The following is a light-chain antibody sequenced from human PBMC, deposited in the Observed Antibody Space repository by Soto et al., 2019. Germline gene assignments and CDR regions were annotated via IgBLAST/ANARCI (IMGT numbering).Light chain of an antibody. Sequence: QSVLTQPPSASGTPGQRVTISCSGRFSNIGSNYVYWYQQLPGTAPKLLLFTNDQRTSGVPGRFSGSKSGTSASLAISGLRSEDEADYYCAVWDDSLRGWVFGGGTKLTVL. CDR1: FSNIGSNY. CDR2: TND. CDR3: AVWDDSLRGWV. V-gene: IGLV1-47*02. J-gene: IGLJ3*02.